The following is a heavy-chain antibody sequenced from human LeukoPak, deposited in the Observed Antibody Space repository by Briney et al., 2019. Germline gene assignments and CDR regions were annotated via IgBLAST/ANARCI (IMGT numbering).Heavy chain of an antibody. D-gene: IGHD3-10*01. J-gene: IGHJ3*02. CDR3: ARAPYGSGNNYMDAFDI. CDR2: IHYSGST. CDR1: GGSLRSGAYY. V-gene: IGHV4-31*03. Sequence: SETLSLTCTVSGGSLRSGAYYWSWIRQHPGKGLEWIAYIHYSGSTDYNPSLKSRVSISVDTSKSRFFLSLSSVTAADTAVYYCARAPYGSGNNYMDAFDIWGQGTTVTVSS.